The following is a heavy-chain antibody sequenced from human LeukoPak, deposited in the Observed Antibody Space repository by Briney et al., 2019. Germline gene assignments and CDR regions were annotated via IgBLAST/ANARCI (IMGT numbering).Heavy chain of an antibody. Sequence: ASVKVSCKASGYTFRNYGITWVRQAPGQGLEWTGWIGTYNGNTDYAQKFQGRVIMIADTSTTTAHMELRSLRSDDTAVYYCARGRLKRVPFTKVAGALDYWGQGTRVTVSS. CDR2: IGTYNGNT. CDR1: GYTFRNYG. D-gene: IGHD6-19*01. CDR3: ARGRLKRVPFTKVAGALDY. V-gene: IGHV1-18*01. J-gene: IGHJ4*02.